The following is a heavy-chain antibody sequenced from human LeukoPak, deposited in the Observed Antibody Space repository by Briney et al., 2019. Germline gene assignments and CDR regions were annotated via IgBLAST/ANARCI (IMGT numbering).Heavy chain of an antibody. J-gene: IGHJ4*02. D-gene: IGHD3-16*02. CDR3: AREPGDYVWGSYRYTLPAY. CDR2: ISAYSGKT. Sequence: ASVTVSCKASGYTFTNYGISWVRQAPGQGLEWMGWISAYSGKTNYAQNIQGRVTMTTDTTTSTAYMELRGLRSDDTAVYYCAREPGDYVWGSYRYTLPAYWGQGTLVTVSS. CDR1: GYTFTNYG. V-gene: IGHV1-18*01.